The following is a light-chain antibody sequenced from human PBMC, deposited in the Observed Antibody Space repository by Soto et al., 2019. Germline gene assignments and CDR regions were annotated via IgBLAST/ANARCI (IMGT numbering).Light chain of an antibody. J-gene: IGLJ1*01. CDR3: SAYAGITPYV. CDR1: SSDVGGYTY. CDR2: EVS. V-gene: IGLV2-8*01. Sequence: QSALTQPPSASGSPGQSVTISCTGTSSDVGGYTYVSWYQQHPGKAPKLMIYEVSKRPSGVPERFSGSKSGNTASLAVSGLQADDEADYYCSAYAGITPYVFGTGTNVTVL.